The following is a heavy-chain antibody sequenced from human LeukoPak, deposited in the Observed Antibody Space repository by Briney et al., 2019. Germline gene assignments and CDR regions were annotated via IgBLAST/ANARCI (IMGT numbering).Heavy chain of an antibody. J-gene: IGHJ4*02. Sequence: SVKVSCKASGYTFTGYYMHWVRQAPGQGLEWMGGIIPIFGTANYAQKFQGRVTITTDESTSTAYMELSSLRSEDTAVYYCAGGDHYDSSGYWVPFDYWGQGTLVTVSS. CDR3: AGGDHYDSSGYWVPFDY. CDR1: GYTFTGYY. CDR2: IIPIFGTA. D-gene: IGHD3-22*01. V-gene: IGHV1-69*05.